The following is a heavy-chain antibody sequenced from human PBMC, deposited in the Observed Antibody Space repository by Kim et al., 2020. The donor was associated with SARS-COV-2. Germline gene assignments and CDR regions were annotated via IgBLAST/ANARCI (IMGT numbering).Heavy chain of an antibody. J-gene: IGHJ6*02. Sequence: GESLKISCKGSGYSFTSYWIGWVRQMPGKGLEWMGIIYPGDSDTRYSPSFQGQVTISADKSISTAYLQWSSLKASDTAMYYCARRGAVAGSLGDYYYGMDVWGQGTTVTVSS. D-gene: IGHD6-19*01. CDR2: IYPGDSDT. CDR3: ARRGAVAGSLGDYYYGMDV. CDR1: GYSFTSYW. V-gene: IGHV5-51*01.